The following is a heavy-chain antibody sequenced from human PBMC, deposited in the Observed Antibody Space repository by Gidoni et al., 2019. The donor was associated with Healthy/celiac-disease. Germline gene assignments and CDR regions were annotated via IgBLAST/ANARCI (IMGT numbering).Heavy chain of an antibody. J-gene: IGHJ4*02. CDR3: ARHHYSNYEFYY. CDR1: GFTGSCNY. D-gene: IGHD4-4*01. V-gene: IGHV3-66*04. CDR2: IYSGGST. Sequence: EVQLVESGGGLVQPGGSLRLSCAASGFTGSCNYMSWGRQAPGKGLEWVSVIYSGGSTYYADSVKGRFTISRDNSKNTLYLQMNSLRAEDTAVYYCARHHYSNYEFYYWGQGTLVTVSS.